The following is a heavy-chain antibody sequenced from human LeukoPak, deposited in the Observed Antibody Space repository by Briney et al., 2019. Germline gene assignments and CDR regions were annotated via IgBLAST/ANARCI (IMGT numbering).Heavy chain of an antibody. Sequence: GASVKVSCKASGGTCISYAISWVRQAPGQGLEWMGRIIPILGIANYAQKFQGRVTITANKSTSTAYMELSSLRSEDTAVYYCARNHQLPRYFDYWGQGTLVTVSS. D-gene: IGHD2-2*01. CDR3: ARNHQLPRYFDY. J-gene: IGHJ4*02. V-gene: IGHV1-69*04. CDR1: GGTCISYA. CDR2: IIPILGIA.